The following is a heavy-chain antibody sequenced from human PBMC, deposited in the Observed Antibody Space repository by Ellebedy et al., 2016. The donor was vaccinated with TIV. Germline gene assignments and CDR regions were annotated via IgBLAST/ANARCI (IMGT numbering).Heavy chain of an antibody. CDR3: ARSGHMIVDNYFDF. V-gene: IGHV3-11*01. D-gene: IGHD3-22*01. J-gene: IGHJ4*02. Sequence: GESLKISCAASGFTVSSNYMSWVRQAPGKGLEWISYISNSDSAIYYADSVKGRFTISRDNAKNSLFLQMNSLRAEDTAVYYCARSGHMIVDNYFDFWGQGTLVTVSS. CDR1: GFTVSSNY. CDR2: ISNSDSAI.